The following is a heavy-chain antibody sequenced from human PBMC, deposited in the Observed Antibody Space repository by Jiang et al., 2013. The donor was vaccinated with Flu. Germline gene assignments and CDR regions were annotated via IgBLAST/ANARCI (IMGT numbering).Heavy chain of an antibody. J-gene: IGHJ6*02. Sequence: SGLVKPSQTLSLTCAVSGDSINSGGYSWSWIRQPPGKGLEYIGYMYPTGGAYYNPSLKSRVSMSVDRSKNQFSLKVNSVTPADTAVYYCARAPDQGGNSSYYFYGLDVWGQGTTVTVSS. CDR1: GDSINSGGYS. CDR3: ARAPDQGGNSSYYFYGLDV. CDR2: MYPTGGA. D-gene: IGHD4-23*01. V-gene: IGHV4-30-2*01.